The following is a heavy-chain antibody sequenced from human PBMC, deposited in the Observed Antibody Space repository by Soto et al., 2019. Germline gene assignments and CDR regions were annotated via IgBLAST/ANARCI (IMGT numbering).Heavy chain of an antibody. V-gene: IGHV3-48*02. D-gene: IGHD1-7*01. CDR1: GFTVSNYG. CDR2: ISSSSGTI. Sequence: GGSLRLSCAASGFTVSNYGINWVRQAPGKGLEWISYISSSSGTIYSADSVKGRFTISRDNAKNSLYLQMNSLRDEDTALYYCAREYTGNSHDGFDIWGQGTMVTVSS. CDR3: AREYTGNSHDGFDI. J-gene: IGHJ3*02.